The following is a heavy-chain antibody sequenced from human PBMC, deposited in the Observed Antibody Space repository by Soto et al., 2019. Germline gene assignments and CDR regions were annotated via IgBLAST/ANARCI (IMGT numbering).Heavy chain of an antibody. CDR2: INPNSGGT. D-gene: IGHD6-6*01. Sequence: QVQLVQSGAEVKKPGASVKVSCKASGYTFTGYYMHWVRQAPGQGLEWMGWINPNSGGTNYAQKFQGWVTMTRDTSISTAYMELSRLRSDDTAVYYCARAWGSSSPPREVYYYYGMDVWGQGTTVTVSS. J-gene: IGHJ6*02. V-gene: IGHV1-2*04. CDR3: ARAWGSSSPPREVYYYYGMDV. CDR1: GYTFTGYY.